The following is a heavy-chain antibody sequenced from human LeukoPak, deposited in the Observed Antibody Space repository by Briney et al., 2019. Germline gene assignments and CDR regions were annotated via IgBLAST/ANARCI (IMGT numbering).Heavy chain of an antibody. J-gene: IGHJ4*02. D-gene: IGHD4-17*01. Sequence: SVKVSCMASGGTFGSYAISWVRQAPGQGLGWMGGIIPIFGTANYAQKFQGRVTITADESTSTAYMELSSLRSEDTAVYYCARDVPRGDYGEDYFDYWGQGTLVTVSS. CDR1: GGTFGSYA. CDR2: IIPIFGTA. CDR3: ARDVPRGDYGEDYFDY. V-gene: IGHV1-69*13.